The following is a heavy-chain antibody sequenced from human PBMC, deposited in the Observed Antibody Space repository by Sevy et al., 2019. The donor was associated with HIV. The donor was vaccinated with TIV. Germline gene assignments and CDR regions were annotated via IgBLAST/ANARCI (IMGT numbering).Heavy chain of an antibody. CDR3: ARDLQSSSYYDFWSGDDAFDI. CDR1: GFTFSSYS. D-gene: IGHD3-3*01. CDR2: ISSSSSYI. V-gene: IGHV3-21*01. J-gene: IGHJ3*02. Sequence: GGSLRLSCAASGFTFSSYSMNWVRQAPGKGLEWVSSISSSSSYIYYAHSVKGRFTISRDNAKNSLYLQMNSLRAEDTAVYYCARDLQSSSYYDFWSGDDAFDIWGQGTMVTVSS.